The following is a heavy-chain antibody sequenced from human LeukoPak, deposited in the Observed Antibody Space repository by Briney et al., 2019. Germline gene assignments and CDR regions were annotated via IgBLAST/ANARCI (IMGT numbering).Heavy chain of an antibody. D-gene: IGHD3-22*01. J-gene: IGHJ4*02. CDR3: AKVQDYYDSSITFDY. CDR1: GFTFSSYS. V-gene: IGHV3-21*04. CDR2: ISSSSSYI. Sequence: GGSLSLSCAASGFTFSSYSMNWVRPAPGKGLEWVSSISSSSSYIYYADSVKGRFTISRDNSKNTLYLQMNSLRAEDTAVYYCAKVQDYYDSSITFDYWGQGTLVTVSS.